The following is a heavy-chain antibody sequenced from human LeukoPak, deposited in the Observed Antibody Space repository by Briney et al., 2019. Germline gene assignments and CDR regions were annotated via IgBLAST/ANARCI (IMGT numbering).Heavy chain of an antibody. CDR1: GASISSFY. CDR3: AREEIRSWFDP. CDR2: IYNTGSA. V-gene: IGHV4-4*07. D-gene: IGHD5-24*01. J-gene: IGHJ5*02. Sequence: SETLSLTCKVPGASISSFYWGWIRQPAGKGLEWIGRIYNTGSANYNPSLKSRVTISVDTSKNQFSLKLSSVTAADTAVYYCAREEIRSWFDPWGQGTLVTVSS.